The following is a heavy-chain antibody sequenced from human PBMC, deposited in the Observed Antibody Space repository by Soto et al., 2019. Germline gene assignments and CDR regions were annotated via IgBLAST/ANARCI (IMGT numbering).Heavy chain of an antibody. CDR3: ARESTSGLDY. J-gene: IGHJ4*02. CDR1: GGSFGIYP. CDR2: VIPILNVA. Sequence: QVQLVQSGAEVKKPGSSVKVSCQTSGGSFGIYPISWVRQAPGQGLEWVGRVIPILNVAKYTQKLHGRLTLTADKSTTTAYMELSSLTSEDTAVYYCARESTSGLDYWGQGTLVTVSS. D-gene: IGHD2-2*01. V-gene: IGHV1-69*04.